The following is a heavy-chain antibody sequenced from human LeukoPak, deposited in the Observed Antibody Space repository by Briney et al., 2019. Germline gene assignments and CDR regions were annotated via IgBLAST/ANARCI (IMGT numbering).Heavy chain of an antibody. CDR3: ARVGYSSGWPFYYYYGMDV. Sequence: GASVKVSCKASGYTFTSYDINWVRQATGQGLEWMGWMNPNSGNTGYAQKFQGRVTMTRNTSISTAYMELSSLRSEDTAVYYCARVGYSSGWPFYYYYGMDVWGQGTTVTVSS. J-gene: IGHJ6*02. CDR2: MNPNSGNT. CDR1: GYTFTSYD. V-gene: IGHV1-8*01. D-gene: IGHD6-19*01.